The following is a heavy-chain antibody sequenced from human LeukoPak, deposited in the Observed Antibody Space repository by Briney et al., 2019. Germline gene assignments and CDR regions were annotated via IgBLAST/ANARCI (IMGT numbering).Heavy chain of an antibody. CDR2: MNPNSGNT. V-gene: IGHV1-8*01. CDR1: GYTFTSYD. J-gene: IGHJ6*03. D-gene: IGHD3-3*01. Sequence: ASVKVSCKASGYTFTSYDINWVRQATGQGLEWMGWMNPNSGNTGYAQKFQGRVTMTRNTSISTAYTELSSLRSEDTAVYYCARTYYDFWSGYYPTYYYYYYMDVWGKGTTVTVSS. CDR3: ARTYYDFWSGYYPTYYYYYYMDV.